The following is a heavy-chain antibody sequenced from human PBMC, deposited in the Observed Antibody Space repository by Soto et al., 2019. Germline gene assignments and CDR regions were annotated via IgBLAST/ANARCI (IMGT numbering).Heavy chain of an antibody. J-gene: IGHJ6*01. CDR1: GGSFSGYY. V-gene: IGHV4-34*01. Sequence: PSETLSLTCAVYGGSFSGYYWSWIRQPPGKGLEWIGEINHSGSTNYNPSLKSRVTISVDTSKNQFSLKLSLVIAGDTAVYYCGRVSGIYYYRMDVWGQATTVSVYS. D-gene: IGHD3-10*01. CDR2: INHSGST. CDR3: GRVSGIYYYRMDV.